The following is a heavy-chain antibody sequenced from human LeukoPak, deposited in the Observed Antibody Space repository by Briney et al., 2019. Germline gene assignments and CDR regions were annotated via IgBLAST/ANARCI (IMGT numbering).Heavy chain of an antibody. CDR2: VSASGGST. CDR3: AKSLGNQGVIDY. J-gene: IGHJ4*02. D-gene: IGHD3-10*01. V-gene: IGHV3-23*01. CDR1: GFIFRNHA. Sequence: GGSLRLSCAASGFIFRNHAMNWVRQAPGQGLEWGSGVSASGGSTFNTDSVKGRFSISRDNSKNTLYLEMNSLRAEDTALYYCAKSLGNQGVIDYWGQGTLVTVSS.